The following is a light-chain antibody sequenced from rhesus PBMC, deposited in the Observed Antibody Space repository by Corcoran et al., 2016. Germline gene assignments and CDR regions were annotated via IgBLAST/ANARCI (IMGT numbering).Light chain of an antibody. V-gene: IGKV1-25*01. CDR3: QRHISYPYN. J-gene: IGKJ2*01. Sequence: DIQMTQSPSSLSASVGDTVTITCRASQGIISYVAWYQQKPGKAPNLLINQASTLQSGVPSRFSGSGSGTDFTLTLSSLQPDDFATYYYQRHISYPYNFGRGPKVEIQ. CDR2: QAS. CDR1: QGIISY.